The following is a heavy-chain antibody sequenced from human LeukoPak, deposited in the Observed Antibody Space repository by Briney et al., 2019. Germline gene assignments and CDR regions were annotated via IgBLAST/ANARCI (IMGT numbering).Heavy chain of an antibody. Sequence: SETLSLTCTVSGGSISSYYWSWIRQPPGKGLEWIGYIYYSGSTNYNPSLKSRVTISVDTSKNQFSLKLSSVTAADTAVYYCARAAYDFWSGTRSYYFDYWGQGTLVTVSS. CDR3: ARAAYDFWSGTRSYYFDY. V-gene: IGHV4-59*01. D-gene: IGHD3-3*01. CDR1: GGSISSYY. CDR2: IYYSGST. J-gene: IGHJ4*02.